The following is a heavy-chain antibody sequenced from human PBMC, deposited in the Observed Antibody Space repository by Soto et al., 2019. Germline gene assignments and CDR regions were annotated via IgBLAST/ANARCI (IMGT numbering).Heavy chain of an antibody. CDR3: ARRKSPPTAAAGTVYYGMDV. CDR2: ITGGGGST. D-gene: IGHD6-13*01. CDR1: GFTFNNYA. J-gene: IGHJ6*02. Sequence: PGGSLRLSCAASGFTFNNYAMTWVRQAPGKGLERVSAITGGGGSTYYADSVNGRFTISRDNSKNTVYLQMNSLRAEDTAVYYCARRKSPPTAAAGTVYYGMDVWGQGTTVTVSS. V-gene: IGHV3-23*01.